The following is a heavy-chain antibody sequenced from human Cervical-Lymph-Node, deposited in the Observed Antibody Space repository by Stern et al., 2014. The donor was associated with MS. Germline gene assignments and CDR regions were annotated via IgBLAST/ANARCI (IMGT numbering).Heavy chain of an antibody. J-gene: IGHJ6*02. CDR1: GYTFTSYD. D-gene: IGHD3-3*01. V-gene: IGHV1-8*01. CDR2: MNPNSGTQ. Sequence: VQLVESGAEVKKPGASVKVSCKASGYTFTSYDINWVRQATGQGLEWMGWMNPNSGTQGYAQKFQGQVTMTRNTTISTAYMELSSLRCEDTAVYYCARGGSSGDFWSGCPAPYYYYGMDVWGQGTTVTVSS. CDR3: ARGGSSGDFWSGCPAPYYYYGMDV.